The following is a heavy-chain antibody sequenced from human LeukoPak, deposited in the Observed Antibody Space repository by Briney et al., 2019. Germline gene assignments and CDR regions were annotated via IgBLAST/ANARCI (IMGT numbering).Heavy chain of an antibody. V-gene: IGHV4-39*07. CDR2: IYYSGST. Sequence: PSETLSLTCTVSGGSISSSSYYWGWIRQPPGKGLEWIGSIYYSGSTYYNPSLKSRVTISVDTSKNQFSLKLSSVTAADTAVYYCARDYYDSSGGGYYWGQGTLVTVSS. CDR3: ARDYYDSSGGGYY. CDR1: GGSISSSSYY. D-gene: IGHD3-22*01. J-gene: IGHJ4*02.